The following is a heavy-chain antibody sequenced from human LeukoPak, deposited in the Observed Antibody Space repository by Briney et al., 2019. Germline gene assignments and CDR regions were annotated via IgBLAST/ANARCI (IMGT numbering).Heavy chain of an antibody. J-gene: IGHJ4*02. D-gene: IGHD3-10*01. Sequence: GGSLRLSCAASGFTFSDYYMSWIRQAPGKGLEWVSYISSSSSYTNYADSVQGRFTISRDNAKKSLYLQMNSLRAEDTAVYYCARFAGSGSYVDYWGQGTLVTVSS. CDR2: ISSSSSYT. V-gene: IGHV3-11*03. CDR3: ARFAGSGSYVDY. CDR1: GFTFSDYY.